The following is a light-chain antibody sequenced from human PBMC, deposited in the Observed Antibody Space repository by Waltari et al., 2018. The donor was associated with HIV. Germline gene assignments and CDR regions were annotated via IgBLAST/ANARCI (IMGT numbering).Light chain of an antibody. CDR1: SSDVGAYNY. CDR2: DVT. Sequence: QSALTQPPSASGSPGQSVTIPCTGTSSDVGAYNYVSWFQQTPGKAPKLMIYDVTKRPSGVPDRFSGSKSGNTASLTVSGLQAEDEADYYCASHAGSKDVFGGGTRLTVL. V-gene: IGLV2-8*01. CDR3: ASHAGSKDV. J-gene: IGLJ2*01.